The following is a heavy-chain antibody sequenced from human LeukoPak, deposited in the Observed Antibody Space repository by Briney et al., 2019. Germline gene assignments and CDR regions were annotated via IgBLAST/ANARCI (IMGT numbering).Heavy chain of an antibody. V-gene: IGHV5-51*01. CDR3: ARRQSANYFDY. CDR2: IYPGDSDT. J-gene: IGHJ4*02. CDR1: GYSFSSYW. Sequence: RGESLKISCKGSGYSFSSYWIGWVRQMPGKGLEWMGIIYPGDSDTRYSPSFQGQVSISADKSISTAYLQWSSLKASDTAIYYCARRQSANYFDYWGQGTLVTVSS. D-gene: IGHD4/OR15-4a*01.